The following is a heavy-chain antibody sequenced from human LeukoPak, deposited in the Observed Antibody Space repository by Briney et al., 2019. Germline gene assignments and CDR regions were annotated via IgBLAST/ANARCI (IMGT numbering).Heavy chain of an antibody. V-gene: IGHV1-2*02. CDR3: ARVQQGYCTNGVCYTGKYYFDY. Sequence: ASVKVSCKASGYTFTGYYMHWVRQAPGQGLEWMGWINPNSGGTNYAQKFQGRVTMTRDTSISTAYMELSRLRSEDTAVYYCARVQQGYCTNGVCYTGKYYFDYWGQGTLVTVSS. CDR1: GYTFTGYY. CDR2: INPNSGGT. J-gene: IGHJ4*02. D-gene: IGHD2-8*01.